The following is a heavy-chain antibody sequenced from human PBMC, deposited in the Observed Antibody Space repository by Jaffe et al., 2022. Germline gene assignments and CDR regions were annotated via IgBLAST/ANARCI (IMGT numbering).Heavy chain of an antibody. J-gene: IGHJ6*03. CDR1: GYTFTGYY. Sequence: QVQLVQSGAEVKKPGASVKVSCKASGYTFTGYYMHWVRQAPGQGLEWMGRINPNSGGTNYAQKFQGRVTMTRDTSISTAYMELSRLRYDDAAVYYCAREGLEVAADYYYYYMDVWGKGTTVTVSS. CDR3: AREGLEVAADYYYYYMDV. V-gene: IGHV1-2*06. D-gene: IGHD2-15*01. CDR2: INPNSGGT.